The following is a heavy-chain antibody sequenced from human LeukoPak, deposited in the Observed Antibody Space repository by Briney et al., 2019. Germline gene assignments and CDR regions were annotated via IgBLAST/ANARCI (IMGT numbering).Heavy chain of an antibody. V-gene: IGHV4-61*02. D-gene: IGHD1-26*01. J-gene: IGHJ3*02. Sequence: SETLSLTCTVSGGSISGGSYYWSGIRQPAGKGLEWIGRIYTSGSTNYNPSLKSRVTISVDTSKNQFSLKLSSVTAADTAVYYCTSGNYYDDAFDIWGQGTMVTVSS. CDR2: IYTSGST. CDR1: GGSISGGSYY. CDR3: TSGNYYDDAFDI.